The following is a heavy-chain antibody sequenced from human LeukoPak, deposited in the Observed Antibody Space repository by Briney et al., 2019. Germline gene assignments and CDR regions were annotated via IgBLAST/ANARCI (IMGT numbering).Heavy chain of an antibody. J-gene: IGHJ4*02. CDR2: ISGDGGST. CDR3: AKDGSGYSSSWFYDY. CDR1: GFTFDDYA. Sequence: GGSLRLSCAASGFTFDDYAMHWVRQAPGKGLEWVSLISGDGGSTYYADSVKGRFTISRDNSRNSLYLQMNSLRTEDTALYYCAKDGSGYSSSWFYDYWGQGTLVTLSS. D-gene: IGHD6-13*01. V-gene: IGHV3-43*02.